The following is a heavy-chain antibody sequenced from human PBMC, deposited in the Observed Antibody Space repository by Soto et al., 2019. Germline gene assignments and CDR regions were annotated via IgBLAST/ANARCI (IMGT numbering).Heavy chain of an antibody. Sequence: QVQLQQWGAGLLKPSETLSLTCAVYGGSFSGYYWSWIRQPPGKGLELIGEINHSGSTNYHPSLKSRVTISVDTSKNQFSLKLSSVTAADTAVYYSARVVVAAHWRYDYYGMDVWGQGTTVTVSS. V-gene: IGHV4-34*01. CDR2: INHSGST. CDR3: ARVVVAAHWRYDYYGMDV. J-gene: IGHJ6*02. D-gene: IGHD2-15*01. CDR1: GGSFSGYY.